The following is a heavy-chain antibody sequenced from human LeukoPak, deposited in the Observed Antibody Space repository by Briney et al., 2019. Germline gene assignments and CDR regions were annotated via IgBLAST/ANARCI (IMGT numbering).Heavy chain of an antibody. CDR1: GFTFSSYW. D-gene: IGHD3-22*01. Sequence: GGSLRLSCAASGFTFSSYWMSWVRQAPGKGLEWVANIKQDGSEKYYVDSVKGRFTISRDNAKNSLYLQMNSLRAEDTAVYYRARVAHYYDSSGYGAFDIWGQGTMVTVSS. J-gene: IGHJ3*02. CDR2: IKQDGSEK. CDR3: ARVAHYYDSSGYGAFDI. V-gene: IGHV3-7*04.